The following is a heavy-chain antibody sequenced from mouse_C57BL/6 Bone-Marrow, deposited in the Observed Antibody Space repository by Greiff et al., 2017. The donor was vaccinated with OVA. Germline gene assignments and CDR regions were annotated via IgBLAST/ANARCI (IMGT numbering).Heavy chain of an antibody. CDR2: IHPNSGST. D-gene: IGHD1-1*01. V-gene: IGHV1-64*01. Sequence: QVQLQQPGAELVKPGASVKLSCKASGYTFTSYWMHWVKQRPGQGLEWIGMIHPNSGSTNYNAKFKSKATLTVDKSSSTAYMQLSSLTSEDSAVYYCARAPYGYYGSSYDAMDYWGQGTSVTVSS. CDR1: GYTFTSYW. J-gene: IGHJ4*01. CDR3: ARAPYGYYGSSYDAMDY.